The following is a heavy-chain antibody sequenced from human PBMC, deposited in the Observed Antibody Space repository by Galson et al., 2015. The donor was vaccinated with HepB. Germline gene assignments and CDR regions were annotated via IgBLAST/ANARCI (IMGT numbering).Heavy chain of an antibody. J-gene: IGHJ6*02. Sequence: SLRLSCAASGFTFSSYWMSWVRQAPGKGLEWVANIKQDGSEKYYVDSVKGRFTISRDNAKNSLYLQMNSLRAEDTAVYYCAGDEERDFWSGYYRGHYYYGMDVWGQGTTVTVSS. CDR2: IKQDGSEK. D-gene: IGHD3-3*01. CDR1: GFTFSSYW. CDR3: AGDEERDFWSGYYRGHYYYGMDV. V-gene: IGHV3-7*03.